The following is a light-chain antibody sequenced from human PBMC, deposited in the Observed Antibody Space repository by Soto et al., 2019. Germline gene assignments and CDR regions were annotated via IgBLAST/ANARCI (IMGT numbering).Light chain of an antibody. CDR3: QQYDNLPPYT. CDR2: DAS. Sequence: DIQMTQSPSSLSASVGDRVTITCQASQDISNYLNWYQQKPGKAPKLLIYDASNLETGVPARFSGSGSGTDFTFTISSLQPEGIATYYCQQYDNLPPYTFGQGTKLGSK. CDR1: QDISNY. J-gene: IGKJ2*01. V-gene: IGKV1-33*01.